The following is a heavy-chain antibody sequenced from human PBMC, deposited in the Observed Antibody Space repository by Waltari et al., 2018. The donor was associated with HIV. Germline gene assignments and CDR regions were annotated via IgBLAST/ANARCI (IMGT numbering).Heavy chain of an antibody. CDR1: GGSISSSSYY. Sequence: VKPSETLSLTCTVSGGSISSSSYYWGWIRQPPGKGLEWIGSIYYSGSTYYNPSLKSRVTISVDTSKNQFSLKLSSVTAADTAVYYCARQPLLGIVVVVAAYNWFDPWGQGTLVTVSS. CDR3: ARQPLLGIVVVVAAYNWFDP. CDR2: IYYSGST. J-gene: IGHJ5*02. V-gene: IGHV4-39*01. D-gene: IGHD2-15*01.